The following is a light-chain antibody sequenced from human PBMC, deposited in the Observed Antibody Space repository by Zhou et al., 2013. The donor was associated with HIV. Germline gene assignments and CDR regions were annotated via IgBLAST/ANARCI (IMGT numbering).Light chain of an antibody. Sequence: QSALTQPPSASGSPGQSVTISCTGTSSDVAYNFVSWYQQHPGKVPKLLIYEVTKRPSGVSNRFSGSKSGNTASLTISGLQAEDEADYYCCSYIGSATYLFGGGT. J-gene: IGLJ3*02. V-gene: IGLV2-23*02. CDR2: EVT. CDR1: SSDVAYNF. CDR3: CSYIGSATYL.